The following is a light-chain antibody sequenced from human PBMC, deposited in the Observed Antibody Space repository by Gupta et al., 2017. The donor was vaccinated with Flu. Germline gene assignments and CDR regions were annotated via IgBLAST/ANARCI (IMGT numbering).Light chain of an antibody. CDR1: SSNIGSNT. V-gene: IGLV1-44*01. Sequence: VTISCSGSSSNIGSNTVNWYQQLPRTAPKLLIYTNNQRPSGVPDRFSGSKSDTSASLAISGLQSEDKADYYCASWDDSRNGGVFGGGTKLTVL. CDR2: TNN. CDR3: ASWDDSRNGGV. J-gene: IGLJ3*02.